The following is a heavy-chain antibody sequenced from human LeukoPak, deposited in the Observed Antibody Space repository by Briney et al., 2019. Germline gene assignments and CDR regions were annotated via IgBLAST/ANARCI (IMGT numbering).Heavy chain of an antibody. D-gene: IGHD2-2*01. CDR2: ISDGGGST. J-gene: IGHJ5*02. CDR1: GFTFSTYV. CDR3: AKVGVKTVVVPAA. Sequence: GGSLRLSCAASGFTFSTYVMTWVRQAPGKGLEWVSAISDGGGSTYYADSVKGRFTISRDDSKNTLYLQMNRLRAEDTAVYYSAKVGVKTVVVPAAWGQGTLVTVSS. V-gene: IGHV3-23*01.